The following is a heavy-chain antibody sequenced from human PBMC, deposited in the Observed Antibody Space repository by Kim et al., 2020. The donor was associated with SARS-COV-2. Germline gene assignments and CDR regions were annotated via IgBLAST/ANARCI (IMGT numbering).Heavy chain of an antibody. Sequence: GGSLRLSCAASGFTFSSYAMSWVRQAPGKGLEWVSAISGSGGSTYYADSVKGRFTISRDNSKNTLYLQMNSLRAEDTAVYYCAKDRAFGGFGWSEFDYWGQGTLVTVSS. V-gene: IGHV3-23*01. J-gene: IGHJ4*02. CDR3: AKDRAFGGFGWSEFDY. CDR2: ISGSGGST. CDR1: GFTFSSYA. D-gene: IGHD3-16*01.